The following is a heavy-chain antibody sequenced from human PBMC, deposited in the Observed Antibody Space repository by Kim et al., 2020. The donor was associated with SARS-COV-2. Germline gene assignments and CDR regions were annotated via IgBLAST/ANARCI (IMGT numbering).Heavy chain of an antibody. CDR3: ARARARLGIASDIDY. CDR2: ISSSGSTI. J-gene: IGHJ4*02. Sequence: GGSLRLSCAASGFTFSGYEMKWVRQAPGKGLEWVSYISSSGSTIYYADSVKGRFTISRDNAKKSLYLQMNSRRAEDTAVYYCARARARLGIASDIDYWGQGTLVTVSS. D-gene: IGHD6-25*01. CDR1: GFTFSGYE. V-gene: IGHV3-48*03.